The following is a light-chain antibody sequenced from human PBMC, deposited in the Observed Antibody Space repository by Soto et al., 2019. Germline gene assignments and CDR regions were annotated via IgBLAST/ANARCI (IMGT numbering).Light chain of an antibody. CDR2: HAA. CDR3: QQYNEWPLT. Sequence: EIVMTQSQATLSVSQGERTTLSCRASPSVSNNVAWYQQKPGQAPRILLYHAATRATAIPARFSGSGSGTEVTLTISSLQSEYVADYDCQQYNEWPLTFGGWTEVEIK. J-gene: IGKJ4*01. CDR1: PSVSNN. V-gene: IGKV3-15*01.